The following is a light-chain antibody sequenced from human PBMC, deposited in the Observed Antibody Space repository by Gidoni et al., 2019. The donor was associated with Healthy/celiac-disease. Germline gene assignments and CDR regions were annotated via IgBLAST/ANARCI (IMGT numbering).Light chain of an antibody. J-gene: IGKJ2*01. CDR1: PSVSSY. Sequence: EIVLTQSPATLSLSPGERATLSCRASPSVSSYLAWYQQKPGQAPRLLLYDASNRATGIPARFSGSGSGTDFTLTISSLEPEDFAVYYCQQRSNWPRGYTFGQGTKLEIK. CDR2: DAS. CDR3: QQRSNWPRGYT. V-gene: IGKV3-11*01.